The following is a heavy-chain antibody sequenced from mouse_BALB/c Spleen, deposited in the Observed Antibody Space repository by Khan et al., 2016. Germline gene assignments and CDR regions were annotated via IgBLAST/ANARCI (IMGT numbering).Heavy chain of an antibody. D-gene: IGHD1-1*02. CDR2: INPSSGYT. CDR1: GYIFTTYL. Sequence: QVQLQQSAAELARPGASVKMSCKASGYIFTTYLMYWVKQRPGQGLEWIGHINPSSGYTEYNQKFKDKTTLTADKSSNTAYMQLRSLTSEDSAVYYCARSRWDYFDYWDQGTNLTVSS. J-gene: IGHJ2*01. V-gene: IGHV1-4*02. CDR3: ARSRWDYFDY.